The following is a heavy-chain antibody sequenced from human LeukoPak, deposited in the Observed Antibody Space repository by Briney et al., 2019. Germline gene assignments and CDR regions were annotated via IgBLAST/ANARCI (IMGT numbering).Heavy chain of an antibody. CDR2: ITSDGGA. CDR3: AKDRDDILTGYPYYYGMDV. D-gene: IGHD3-9*01. Sequence: GGSLRLSCAASGFTFSSHAMSWVRQAPGKGLEWVSSITSDGGAYYADSVKGRFTISRDNSKNTVYLQMNSLRAEDTAVYYCAKDRDDILTGYPYYYGMDVWGQGTTVTVSS. V-gene: IGHV3-23*01. J-gene: IGHJ6*02. CDR1: GFTFSSHA.